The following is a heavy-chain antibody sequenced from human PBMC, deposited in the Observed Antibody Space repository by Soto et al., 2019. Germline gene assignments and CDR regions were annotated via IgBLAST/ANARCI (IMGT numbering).Heavy chain of an antibody. CDR3: AKPHPTPDSDFWSGNFHAMDV. CDR2: ISGGGEST. J-gene: IGHJ6*02. CDR1: GFTFTRYS. D-gene: IGHD3-3*01. Sequence: EVQLVESGGGLVKPGGSLRLSCAASGFTFTRYSMNWVRQAPGKGLEWVSGISGGGESTYYADSVKGRFTLSRDNSKNTLYLQMNTLRAEDTAVYYCAKPHPTPDSDFWSGNFHAMDVWGQGTTVTVSS. V-gene: IGHV3-23*04.